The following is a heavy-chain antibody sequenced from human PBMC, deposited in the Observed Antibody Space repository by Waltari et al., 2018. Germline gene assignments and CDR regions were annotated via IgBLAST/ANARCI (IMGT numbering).Heavy chain of an antibody. CDR1: DYY. CDR3: ASIYYDILTGYYPLDY. Sequence: DYYWSWIRQPPGKGLEWIGYIYYSGSTYYNPSLKSRVTISVDTPKNQFSLKLSSVTAADTAVYYCASIYYDILTGYYPLDYWGQGTLVTVSS. CDR2: IYYSGST. J-gene: IGHJ4*02. D-gene: IGHD3-9*01. V-gene: IGHV4-30-4*08.